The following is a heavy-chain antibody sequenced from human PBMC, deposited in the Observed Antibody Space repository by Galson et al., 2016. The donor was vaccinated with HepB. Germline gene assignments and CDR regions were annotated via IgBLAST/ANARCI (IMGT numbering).Heavy chain of an antibody. CDR2: ISDSDGSS. D-gene: IGHD6-13*01. Sequence: SLRLSCAASGFTFSTYAMSWVRQAPGKGLEWVSAISDSDGSSYYADSVKGRFTISRDNSKNTLYLQMNSLRAEDTAVYYCLKDRGSWKKEDYWGQGTLVTVSS. CDR1: GFTFSTYA. J-gene: IGHJ4*02. V-gene: IGHV3-23*01. CDR3: LKDRGSWKKEDY.